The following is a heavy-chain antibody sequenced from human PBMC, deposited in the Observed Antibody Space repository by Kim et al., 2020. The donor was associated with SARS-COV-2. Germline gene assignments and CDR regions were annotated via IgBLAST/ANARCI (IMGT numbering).Heavy chain of an antibody. V-gene: IGHV4-34*01. D-gene: IGHD6-19*01. J-gene: IGHJ4*02. CDR2: INHSGST. Sequence: SETLSLTCAVYGGSFSGYYWSWIRQPPGKGLEWIGEINHSGSTNYNPSLKSRVTISVDTSKNQFSLKLSSVTAADTAVYYCARTPGWLAPFDYWGQGTLVTVSS. CDR3: ARTPGWLAPFDY. CDR1: GGSFSGYY.